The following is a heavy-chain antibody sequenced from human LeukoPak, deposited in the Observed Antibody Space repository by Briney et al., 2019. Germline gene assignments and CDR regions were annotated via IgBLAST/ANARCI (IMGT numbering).Heavy chain of an antibody. CDR3: AREGVVVVAATRGTDGYYYMDV. D-gene: IGHD2-15*01. CDR2: IYTSGST. Sequence: SQTLSLTCTVSGGSISSGSYYWSWIRQPAGKGLEWIGRIYTSGSTNYNPSLKSRVTISVDTSKNQFSLKPSSVTAADTAVYYCAREGVVVVAATRGTDGYYYMDVWGKGTTVTVSS. CDR1: GGSISSGSYY. V-gene: IGHV4-61*02. J-gene: IGHJ6*03.